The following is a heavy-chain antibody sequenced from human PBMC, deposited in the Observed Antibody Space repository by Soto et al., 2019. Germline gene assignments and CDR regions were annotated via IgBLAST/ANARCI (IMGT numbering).Heavy chain of an antibody. CDR3: ARLGIGCEFPFDH. D-gene: IGHD2-8*01. J-gene: IGHJ4*02. Sequence: QVQLQESGPGLMKPSETLSLTCTVSGGSVSNDAYYWSWIRQPPGKGLEWIGYIYHSGSTYYNPSLKSRVIISVDMSENQFSLRLNSVTAADTAVYYCARLGIGCEFPFDHWGQGTLVNVSS. CDR2: IYHSGST. CDR1: GGSVSNDAYY. V-gene: IGHV4-61*08.